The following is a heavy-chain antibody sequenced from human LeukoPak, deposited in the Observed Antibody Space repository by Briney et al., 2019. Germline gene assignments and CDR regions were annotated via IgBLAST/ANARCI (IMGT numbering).Heavy chain of an antibody. Sequence: SETLSLTCVVYGGSFSGHYWTWIRQPPGKGLQWIGEINHSGSTNYNPSLKSRVTISVGTSKNQFSLKLSSVTAADTAVYYCARPLGYCSSTSCPQSWFDPWGQGTLVTVSS. CDR2: INHSGST. V-gene: IGHV4-34*01. D-gene: IGHD2-2*01. CDR1: GGSFSGHY. CDR3: ARPLGYCSSTSCPQSWFDP. J-gene: IGHJ5*02.